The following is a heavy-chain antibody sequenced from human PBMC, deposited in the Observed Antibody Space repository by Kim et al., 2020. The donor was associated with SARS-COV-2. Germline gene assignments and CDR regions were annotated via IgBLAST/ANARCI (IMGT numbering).Heavy chain of an antibody. CDR1: GGSFSGYY. Sequence: SETLSLTCAVYGGSFSGYYWSWIRQPPGKGLEWIGEINHSGSTNYNPSLKSRVTISVDTSKNQFSLKLSSVTAADTAVYYCARAGYCSGGSCSIAPPLKPWGQGTLVTVSS. CDR3: ARAGYCSGGSCSIAPPLKP. J-gene: IGHJ5*02. V-gene: IGHV4-34*01. CDR2: INHSGST. D-gene: IGHD2-15*01.